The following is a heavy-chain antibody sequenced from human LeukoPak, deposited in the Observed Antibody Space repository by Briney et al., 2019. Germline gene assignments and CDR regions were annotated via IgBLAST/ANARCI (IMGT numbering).Heavy chain of an antibody. D-gene: IGHD1-26*01. J-gene: IGHJ4*02. CDR1: GGSIGSYY. V-gene: IGHV4-4*07. CDR3: ATTRVGFSYFDY. Sequence: AETLSLTCTVSGGSIGSYYWSWIRQPAGKGLEWIGRIYTSGSTNYNPSLKSRVTISVDKSKNQFSLKLSSVTAADTAVYYCATTRVGFSYFDYWGQGTLVTVSS. CDR2: IYTSGST.